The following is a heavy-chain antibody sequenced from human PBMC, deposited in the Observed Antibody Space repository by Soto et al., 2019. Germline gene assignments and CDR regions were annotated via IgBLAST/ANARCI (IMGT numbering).Heavy chain of an antibody. V-gene: IGHV3-30*18. D-gene: IGHD2-2*01. CDR3: ANAPAIVLVPAALGGDY. CDR2: ISYDGSNK. Sequence: QVQLVESGGGVVQPGRSLRLSCAASGFTFSSYGMHWVRQAPGKGQEWVAVISYDGSNKYYADSVKGRFTISRDNSKNTLYLQMNSLRAEDSAVYYCANAPAIVLVPAALGGDYWGQGTLVTVSS. CDR1: GFTFSSYG. J-gene: IGHJ4*02.